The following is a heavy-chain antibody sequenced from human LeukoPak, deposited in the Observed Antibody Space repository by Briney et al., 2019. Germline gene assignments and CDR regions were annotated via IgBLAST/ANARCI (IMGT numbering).Heavy chain of an antibody. D-gene: IGHD3-22*01. CDR1: GITFSTYA. CDR3: ARSYYDSSGYPHSDLDY. V-gene: IGHV3-64D*09. J-gene: IGHJ4*02. Sequence: GGSLRLSCSASGITFSTYAMHWVRQAPGKGLEYISGMSSNGGSTYYADSVKGRFTISRDNSKNTVYLQMSSLRAEDTAVYYCARSYYDSSGYPHSDLDYWGQGTLVTVSS. CDR2: MSSNGGST.